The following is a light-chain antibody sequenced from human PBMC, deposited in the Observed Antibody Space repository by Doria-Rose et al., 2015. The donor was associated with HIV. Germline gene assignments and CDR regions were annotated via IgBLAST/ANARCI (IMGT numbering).Light chain of an antibody. V-gene: IGKV1-5*03. J-gene: IGKJ3*01. CDR1: QSISSW. Sequence: TQSPSTLSASVGDRVTITCRASQSISSWLAWYQQKPGKAPKVLIYTASSLESGVPSRFSGSGSGTEFTLTISSLQPDDFATYYCQQSFTLPVTFGPGTKVGIK. CDR3: QQSFTLPVT. CDR2: TAS.